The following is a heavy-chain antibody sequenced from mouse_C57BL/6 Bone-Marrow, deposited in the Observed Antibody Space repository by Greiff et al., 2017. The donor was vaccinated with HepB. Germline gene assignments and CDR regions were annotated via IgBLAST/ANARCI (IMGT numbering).Heavy chain of an antibody. CDR1: GYTFTSYG. V-gene: IGHV1-81*01. D-gene: IGHD3-2*02. Sequence: QVQLQQSGAELARPGASVKLSCKASGYTFTSYGISWVKQRTGQGLEWIGEIYPRSGNTYYNEKFKGKATLTADKSSSTAYMELRSLTSEDSAVYFCARTPRDSSGYPFAYWGQGTLVTVSA. CDR3: ARTPRDSSGYPFAY. CDR2: IYPRSGNT. J-gene: IGHJ3*01.